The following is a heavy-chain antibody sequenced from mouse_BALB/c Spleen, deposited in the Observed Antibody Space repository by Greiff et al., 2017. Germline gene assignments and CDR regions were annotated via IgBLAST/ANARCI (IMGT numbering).Heavy chain of an antibody. V-gene: IGHV5-17*02. CDR2: ISSGSSTI. CDR3: ARTYYYGSGYYAMDY. D-gene: IGHD1-1*01. CDR1: GFTFSSFG. Sequence: EVKVVESGGGLVQPGGSRKLSCAASGFTFSSFGMHWVRQAPEKGLEWVAYISSGSSTIYYADTVKGRFTISRDNPKNTLFLQMTSRRSEDTAMYYCARTYYYGSGYYAMDYWGQGTSVTVSS. J-gene: IGHJ4*01.